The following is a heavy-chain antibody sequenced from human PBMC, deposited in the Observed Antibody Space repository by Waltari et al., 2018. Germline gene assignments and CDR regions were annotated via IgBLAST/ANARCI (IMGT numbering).Heavy chain of an antibody. Sequence: QVQLQQWGAGLLKPSETLSLTCAVYGGSFSGYYWSWIRQPPGKGLEWIGEINHSGSTNHNPSLKSRVTISVDTSKNQFSLKLSSVTAADTAVYYCARGITGTTEEVYWGQGTLVTVSS. CDR1: GGSFSGYY. V-gene: IGHV4-34*01. D-gene: IGHD1-7*01. CDR3: ARGITGTTEEVY. J-gene: IGHJ4*02. CDR2: INHSGST.